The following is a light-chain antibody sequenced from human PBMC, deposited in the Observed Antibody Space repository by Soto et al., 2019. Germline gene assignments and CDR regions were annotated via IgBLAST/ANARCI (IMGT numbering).Light chain of an antibody. Sequence: EIVLTQSPGTLSLSPGERATLSCRASRSVSTSYLAWYQQKPGQAPRLLIYGASGRATGIPDRFSGSGSGTDLTLTISRLEPEDCAVYYCQQYGSLPYTFGQGTKLEIK. CDR1: RSVSTSY. V-gene: IGKV3-20*01. CDR2: GAS. CDR3: QQYGSLPYT. J-gene: IGKJ2*01.